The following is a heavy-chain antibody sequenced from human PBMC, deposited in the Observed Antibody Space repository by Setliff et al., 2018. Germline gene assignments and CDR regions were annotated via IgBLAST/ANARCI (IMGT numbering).Heavy chain of an antibody. J-gene: IGHJ4*02. CDR1: GYTFTSYA. V-gene: IGHV1-8*02. CDR2: MNPNSGNT. D-gene: IGHD3-3*01. Sequence: ASVKVSCKASGYTFTSYAMHWVRQAPGQRLEWMGWMNPNSGNTGYAQKFQGRVTMTRNTSISTAYMDLSSLRFEDTAVYYCARAQSWSGGPYYFDNWGQGTLVTSPQ. CDR3: ARAQSWSGGPYYFDN.